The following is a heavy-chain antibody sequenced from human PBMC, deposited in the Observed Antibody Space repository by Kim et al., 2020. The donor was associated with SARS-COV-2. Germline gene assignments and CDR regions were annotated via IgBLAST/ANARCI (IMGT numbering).Heavy chain of an antibody. Sequence: GGSLRLSCAASGFTFSSYSMNWVRQAPGKGLEWVSSISSSSSYIYYADSVTGRFTISRDNAKNSLYLQMNSLSAKDTAVYYCAREYCSGGRCYGGDWLDLWGQGTLVTVSS. D-gene: IGHD2-15*01. CDR2: ISSSSSYI. CDR3: AREYCSGGRCYGGDWLDL. CDR1: GFTFSSYS. V-gene: IGHV3-21*01. J-gene: IGHJ5*02.